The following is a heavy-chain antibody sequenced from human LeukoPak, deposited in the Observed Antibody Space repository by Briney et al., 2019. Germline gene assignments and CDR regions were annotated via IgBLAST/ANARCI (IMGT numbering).Heavy chain of an antibody. Sequence: GRSLRLSCAGSRFTFDEYAMHWVRQAPGKGLEWVSAIYPHGDPHYADSVKGRFTISRDNSKNSLYMQMETLRAEDTALYYCARAKLEPAGTGAFDIWGPGTVVTVSS. D-gene: IGHD6-19*01. V-gene: IGHV3-9*01. CDR3: ARAKLEPAGTGAFDI. J-gene: IGHJ3*02. CDR2: IYPHGDP. CDR1: RFTFDEYA.